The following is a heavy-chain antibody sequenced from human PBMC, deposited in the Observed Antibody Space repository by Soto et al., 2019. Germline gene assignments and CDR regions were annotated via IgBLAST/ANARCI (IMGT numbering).Heavy chain of an antibody. CDR1: GGSFSGYY. Sequence: QVQLQQWGAGLLKPWETLSLTCAVYGGSFSGYYWSWIRQPPGKGLEWIGEINHSGSTNYNPSLKSRVTISVDTSKNQFSLKLSSVTAADTAVYYCARKRITMVRGVITPPFDYWGQGTLVTVSS. CDR3: ARKRITMVRGVITPPFDY. V-gene: IGHV4-34*01. CDR2: INHSGST. J-gene: IGHJ4*02. D-gene: IGHD3-10*01.